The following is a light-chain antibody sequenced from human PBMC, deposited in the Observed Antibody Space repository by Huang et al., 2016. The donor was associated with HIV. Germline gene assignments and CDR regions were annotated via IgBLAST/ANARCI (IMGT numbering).Light chain of an antibody. CDR2: GAS. V-gene: IGKV3-15*01. CDR3: QQYNDWPPYT. J-gene: IGKJ2*01. CDR1: QSVGSN. Sequence: EIVMTQSSDTLSVSPGKLATLSCRASQSVGSNLAWYQQKPGQAPRLLIHGASTGAADIPGRFSGSGSGTEFTLTISSLQSEDVAVYYCQQYNDWPPYTFGQGTKLEIK.